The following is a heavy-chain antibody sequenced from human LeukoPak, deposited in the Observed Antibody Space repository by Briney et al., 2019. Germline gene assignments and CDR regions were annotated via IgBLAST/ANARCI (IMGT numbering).Heavy chain of an antibody. CDR1: GDSISSYY. CDR2: INYSGST. J-gene: IGHJ2*01. V-gene: IGHV4-59*01. CDR3: ARDKGPYWYFDL. Sequence: SETLSLTCTVSGDSISSYYWNWIRQPPGKGLERIGNINYSGSTDYNPSLKSRVTISVDTSKNQISLRLSSVTAADTAVYHCARDKGPYWYFDLWGRGTLVTVSS.